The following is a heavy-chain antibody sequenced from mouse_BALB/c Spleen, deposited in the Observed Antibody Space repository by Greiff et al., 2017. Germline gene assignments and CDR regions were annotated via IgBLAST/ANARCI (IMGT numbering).Heavy chain of an antibody. J-gene: IGHJ4*01. V-gene: IGHV10-1*02. CDR3: VRDRMDY. CDR2: IRSKSNNYAT. CDR1: GFTFNTYA. Sequence: EVQVVESGGGLVQPKGSLKLSCAASGFTFNTYAMNWVRQAPGKGLEWVARIRSKSNNYATYYADSVKDRFTISRDDSQSMLYLQMNNLKTEDTAMYYCVRDRMDYWGQGTSVTVSS.